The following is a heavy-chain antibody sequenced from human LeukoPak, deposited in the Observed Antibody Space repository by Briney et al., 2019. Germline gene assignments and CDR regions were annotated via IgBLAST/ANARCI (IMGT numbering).Heavy chain of an antibody. D-gene: IGHD6-13*01. V-gene: IGHV4-39*01. CDR1: GGSISSSSYY. CDR2: IYYSGST. CDR3: ARHSRPLFDY. Sequence: TSETLSLTCTVSGGSISSSSYYWGWIRQPPGKGLEWIESIYYSGSTYYNPSLKSRVTISVDTSKNQFSLKLSSATAADTAVYYCARHSRPLFDYWGQGALVTVSS. J-gene: IGHJ4*02.